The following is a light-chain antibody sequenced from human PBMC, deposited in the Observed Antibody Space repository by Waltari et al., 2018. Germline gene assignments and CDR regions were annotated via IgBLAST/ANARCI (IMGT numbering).Light chain of an antibody. CDR1: TSHIGRNS. V-gene: IGLV1-44*01. J-gene: IGLJ1*01. CDR2: TNN. CDR3: AAWDDSLRGLV. Sequence: QSVMTQPPSASGTPGQRVSISCSGTTSHIGRNSVHWYQQVPGTAPQLLIHTNNRRPSGVPDRFSASKSDTSASLVIAGLQSEDEAEYYCAAWDDSLRGLVFGTGTQVTV.